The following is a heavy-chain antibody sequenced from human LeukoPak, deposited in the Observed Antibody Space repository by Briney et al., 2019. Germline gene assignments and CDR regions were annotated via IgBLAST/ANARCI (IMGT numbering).Heavy chain of an antibody. CDR2: ISSSTRYI. J-gene: IGHJ4*02. CDR1: GFTFSSYS. D-gene: IGHD6-19*01. V-gene: IGHV3-21*01. CDR3: ARDLEGSGWYPSRPPRPIGF. Sequence: GGSLRLSCAASGFTFSSYSMNWVRQAPGKGLEWVSSISSSTRYIYDADSVKGRFTISRDNAKNSLYLQMNSLRSEDTAVYYCARDLEGSGWYPSRPPRPIGFWGQGTLVTVSS.